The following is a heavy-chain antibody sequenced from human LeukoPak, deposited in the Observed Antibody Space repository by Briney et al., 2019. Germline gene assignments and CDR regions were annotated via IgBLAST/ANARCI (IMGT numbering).Heavy chain of an antibody. V-gene: IGHV3-30-3*01. Sequence: HPGGSLRLSCAASGFTVSSYQMSWVRQAPGKGLEWVAVISYDGSNKYYADSVKGRFTISRDNSKNTLYLQMNSLRTEDTAVYYCARGSPPDYWGQGTLVTVSS. CDR3: ARGSPPDY. CDR1: GFTVSSYQ. J-gene: IGHJ4*02. CDR2: ISYDGSNK.